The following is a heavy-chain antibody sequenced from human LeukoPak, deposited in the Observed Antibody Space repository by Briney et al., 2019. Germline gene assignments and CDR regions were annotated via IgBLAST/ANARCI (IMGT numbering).Heavy chain of an antibody. D-gene: IGHD1-26*01. CDR3: ARAGATRTDDAFDI. V-gene: IGHV4-59*06. Sequence: PSETLSLTCTVSGGSISSYYWSWIRQPAGKGLEWIGYIYYSGSTYYNPSLKSRVTISVDTSKNQFSLKLSSVTAADTAVYYCARAGATRTDDAFDIWGQGTMVTVSS. CDR1: GGSISSYY. CDR2: IYYSGST. J-gene: IGHJ3*02.